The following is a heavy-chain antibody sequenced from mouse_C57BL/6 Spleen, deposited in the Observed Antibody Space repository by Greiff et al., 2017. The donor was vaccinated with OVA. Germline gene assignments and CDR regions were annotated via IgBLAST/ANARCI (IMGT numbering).Heavy chain of an antibody. CDR2: ISSGSSTI. D-gene: IGHD1-1*01. Sequence: EVQRVESGGGLVKPGGSLKLSCAASGFTFSDYGMHWVRQAPEKGLEWVAYISSGSSTIYYADTVKGRFTISRDNAKNTLFLQMTSLRSEDTAMYYCAGDYYGSSYGAMDYWGQGTSVTVSS. J-gene: IGHJ4*01. CDR3: AGDYYGSSYGAMDY. CDR1: GFTFSDYG. V-gene: IGHV5-17*01.